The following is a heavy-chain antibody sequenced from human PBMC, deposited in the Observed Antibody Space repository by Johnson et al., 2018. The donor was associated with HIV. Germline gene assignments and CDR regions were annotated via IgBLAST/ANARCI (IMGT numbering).Heavy chain of an antibody. Sequence: QVQLVESGGGVVQPGGSLTLSCAASGFAFNAYCMHWVRQAPGKGLQWVTFIRYDGSNKYYADSVKGRFTISRDNSKNTLYLQMNSLRAEDTAVYYCASDVDKDAFDIWVQGTMVTVSS. V-gene: IGHV3-30*02. CDR2: IRYDGSNK. CDR3: ASDVDKDAFDI. J-gene: IGHJ3*02. CDR1: GFAFNAYC. D-gene: IGHD5-12*01.